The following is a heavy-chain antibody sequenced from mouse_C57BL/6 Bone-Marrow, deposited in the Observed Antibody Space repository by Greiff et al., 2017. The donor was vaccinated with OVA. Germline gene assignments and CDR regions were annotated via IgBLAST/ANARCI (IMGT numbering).Heavy chain of an antibody. CDR1: GYTFTSYG. Sequence: VQLQQSGAELARPGASVKLSCKASGYTFTSYGISWVKQRTGQGLEWIGEIYPRSGNTYYNEKFKGKATLTADKSSSTAYMGLRSLTSEDSAVYFCTRDSSGYWFAYWGQVTLVTVSA. J-gene: IGHJ3*01. D-gene: IGHD3-2*01. CDR3: TRDSSGYWFAY. V-gene: IGHV1-81*01. CDR2: IYPRSGNT.